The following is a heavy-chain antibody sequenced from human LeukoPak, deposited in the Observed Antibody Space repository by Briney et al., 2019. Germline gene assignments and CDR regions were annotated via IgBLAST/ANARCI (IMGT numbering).Heavy chain of an antibody. Sequence: PGGSLRLSCAASGFTFSSYAMSGVRQAPGKGLEWVSAIGGSGGSTYYADSVKGRFTISRDNSKNTLYLQMSSLRAEDTAVYYCAQDYLRRYSGSYDYWGQGTLVTVSS. V-gene: IGHV3-23*01. J-gene: IGHJ4*02. CDR2: IGGSGGST. CDR1: GFTFSSYA. D-gene: IGHD1-26*01. CDR3: AQDYLRRYSGSYDY.